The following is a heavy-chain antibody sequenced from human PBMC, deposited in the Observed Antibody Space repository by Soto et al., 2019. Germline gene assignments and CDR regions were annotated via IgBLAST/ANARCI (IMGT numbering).Heavy chain of an antibody. CDR1: GYSFTSYW. CDR2: IDPSDSYT. Sequence: GESLKISCKGSGYSFTSYWISWVRQMPGKGLEWMGRIDPSDSYTNYSPSFQGHVTISADKSISTAYLQWSSLKASDTAMYYCARRVFDFWSGYYTWFDPWGQGTLVTVSS. CDR3: ARRVFDFWSGYYTWFDP. V-gene: IGHV5-10-1*01. D-gene: IGHD3-3*01. J-gene: IGHJ5*02.